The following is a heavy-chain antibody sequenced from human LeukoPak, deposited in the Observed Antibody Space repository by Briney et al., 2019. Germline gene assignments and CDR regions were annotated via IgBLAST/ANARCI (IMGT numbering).Heavy chain of an antibody. V-gene: IGHV4-31*03. CDR2: IYYSGST. CDR1: GGSISSGGYY. Sequence: PSETLSFTCTVSGGSISSGGYYWSWIRQHPGKGLEWIGYIYYSGSTYYNPSLKSRVTISVDTSKNQFSLKLSSVTAADTAVYYCARNAGGTPGYWGQGTLVTVSS. CDR3: ARNAGGTPGY. J-gene: IGHJ4*02. D-gene: IGHD1-1*01.